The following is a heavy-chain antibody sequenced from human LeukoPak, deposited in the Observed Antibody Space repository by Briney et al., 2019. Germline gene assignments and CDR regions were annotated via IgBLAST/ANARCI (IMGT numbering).Heavy chain of an antibody. D-gene: IGHD6-19*01. V-gene: IGHV3-23*01. CDR2: ISGSGGST. CDR1: GFTFSSYA. CDR3: AKLGIAVAGLINWFDP. Sequence: GGSLRLSCAASGFTFSSYAMSWVRQAAGKGLEWVSAISGSGGSTYYADSVKGRFTISRDNSKNTLYLQMNSLRAEDTAVYYCAKLGIAVAGLINWFDPWGQGTLVTVSS. J-gene: IGHJ5*02.